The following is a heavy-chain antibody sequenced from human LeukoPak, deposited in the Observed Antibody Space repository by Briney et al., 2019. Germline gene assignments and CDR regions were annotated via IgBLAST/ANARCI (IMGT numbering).Heavy chain of an antibody. V-gene: IGHV1-18*01. J-gene: IGHJ6*03. CDR2: ISAYNGNT. CDR1: GYTFTSYG. D-gene: IGHD3-10*01. CDR3: ARGRRVRGVMGYYYYMDV. Sequence: ASVKVSCKASGYTFTSYGISWVRQAPGQGLEWMGWISAYNGNTNYAQKFQGRVTITRNTSISTAYMELSSLRSEDTAVYYCARGRRVRGVMGYYYYMDVWGKGTTVTVSS.